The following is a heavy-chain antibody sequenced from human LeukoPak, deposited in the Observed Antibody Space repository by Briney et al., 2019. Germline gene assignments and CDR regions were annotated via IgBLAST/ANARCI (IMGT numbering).Heavy chain of an antibody. Sequence: SETLSLTCTVSGGSISSYYWSWIRQPPGKGLEWIGCFYHSGNTNYNPSLKSRVTTSVDTSKNQFSLRLNSVTAADTAVYFCASTQQWLAFDYWGQGILVTVPS. J-gene: IGHJ4*02. V-gene: IGHV4-59*01. D-gene: IGHD6-19*01. CDR2: FYHSGNT. CDR3: ASTQQWLAFDY. CDR1: GGSISSYY.